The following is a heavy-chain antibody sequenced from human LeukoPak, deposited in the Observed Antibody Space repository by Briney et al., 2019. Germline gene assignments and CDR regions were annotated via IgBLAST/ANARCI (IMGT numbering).Heavy chain of an antibody. Sequence: SETLSLTCTVSGDSISSGGDYWSWIRQHPGKGLEWIGYIYYSVTYYNPSLKSRVTISVDTSKNQFSLKLSSVTAADTAVYYCARGLYPHNPNHWFDPWGQGTLVTVSS. D-gene: IGHD2-8*01. CDR3: ARGLYPHNPNHWFDP. CDR1: GDSISSGGDY. V-gene: IGHV4-31*03. CDR2: IYYSVT. J-gene: IGHJ5*02.